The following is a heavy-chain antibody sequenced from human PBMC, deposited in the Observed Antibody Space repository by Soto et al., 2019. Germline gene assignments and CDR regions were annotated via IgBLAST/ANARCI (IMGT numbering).Heavy chain of an antibody. CDR1: GYNFTSYG. CDR2: ISTYNGNT. CDR3: ASDYSYGMFGY. Sequence: QVQLVQSGAEVKKPGASVKVSCKASGYNFTSYGISWVRQAPGQGLEWMGWISTYNGNTNSAQKLQGRVTMTTDTSTSIAYMELRSLRSDDTAVYYCASDYSYGMFGYWGQGTRVTVSS. D-gene: IGHD5-18*01. J-gene: IGHJ4*02. V-gene: IGHV1-18*01.